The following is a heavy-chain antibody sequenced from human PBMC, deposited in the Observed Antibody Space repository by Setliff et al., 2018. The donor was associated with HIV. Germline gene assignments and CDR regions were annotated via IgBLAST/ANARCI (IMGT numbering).Heavy chain of an antibody. CDR1: GDSISSGDYY. J-gene: IGHJ6*02. Sequence: SETLSLTCTVSGDSISSGDYYWSWIRQPPGKGLEWIGNIYISGSTNYNPSLKSRVTISVDTSKNQFSLKLSSVIAADTAVYYCARIFGDQGYYYGMDVWGQGTTVTVSS. CDR2: IYISGST. D-gene: IGHD3-3*01. V-gene: IGHV4-61*08. CDR3: ARIFGDQGYYYGMDV.